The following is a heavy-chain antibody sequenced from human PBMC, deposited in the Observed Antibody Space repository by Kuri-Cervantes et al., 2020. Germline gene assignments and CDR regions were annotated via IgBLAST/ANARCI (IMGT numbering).Heavy chain of an antibody. Sequence: SETLSLTCAVSGGSISSDYWGWIRQPPGKELEWIATIYYSGNTYYNPSLKSRVTIFIDTSKNRFSLKVSSVTAADTAVYYCARDSQNFRTGYWGRDYYYYMDVWGKGTTVTVSS. V-gene: IGHV4-39*02. CDR2: IYYSGNT. J-gene: IGHJ6*03. CDR3: ARDSQNFRTGYWGRDYYYYMDV. D-gene: IGHD3/OR15-3a*01. CDR1: GGSISSDY.